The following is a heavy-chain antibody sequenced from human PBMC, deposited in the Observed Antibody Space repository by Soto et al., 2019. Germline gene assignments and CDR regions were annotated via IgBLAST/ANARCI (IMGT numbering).Heavy chain of an antibody. D-gene: IGHD3-10*01. CDR3: AKDRGRQGGFDM. Sequence: VQLVESGGGVVQPGRALRLSCVASGFTFSNYGMHWVRQAPGKGLEWVAVIWYDGSKKYYADSVKGRFTISRDNSKNTLFLQMNSRRVEDTAMYYCAKDRGRQGGFDMWGQGRVVTVSS. J-gene: IGHJ3*02. CDR2: IWYDGSKK. V-gene: IGHV3-33*06. CDR1: GFTFSNYG.